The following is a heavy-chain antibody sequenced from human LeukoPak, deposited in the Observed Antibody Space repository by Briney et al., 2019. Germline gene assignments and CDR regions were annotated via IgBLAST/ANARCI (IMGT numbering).Heavy chain of an antibody. J-gene: IGHJ4*02. CDR1: GFTFSSYE. CDR2: ISSNGSNT. V-gene: IGHV3-48*03. CDR3: ARDGQRWPIYY. D-gene: IGHD6-19*01. Sequence: PGGSLRLSCAASGFTFSSYEMIWVRQAPGKGLEWISYISSNGSNTYYADSLKGRFTISRDNAKNPLYLQTNSLRAEDTAVYYCARDGQRWPIYYWGQGTLVTVSS.